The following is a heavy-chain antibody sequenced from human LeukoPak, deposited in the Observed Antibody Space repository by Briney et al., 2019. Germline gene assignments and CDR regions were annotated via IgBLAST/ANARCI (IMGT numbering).Heavy chain of an antibody. CDR2: ISGSDGSK. V-gene: IGHV3-23*01. CDR3: TKQVSCDTATCYGGMPPDY. J-gene: IGHJ4*02. Sequence: GGSLRLSCAASGFPFSRYAMSWVRQTPEKGLEWVSVISGSDGSKYYADSVKGRFTISRDDSRNTVYPQMNNLRAEDTAVYYCTKQVSCDTATCYGGMPPDYWGQGTLVTVSS. D-gene: IGHD2-15*01. CDR1: GFPFSRYA.